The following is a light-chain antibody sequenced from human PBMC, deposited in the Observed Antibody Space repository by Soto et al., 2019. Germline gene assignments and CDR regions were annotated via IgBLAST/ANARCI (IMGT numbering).Light chain of an antibody. CDR2: AAS. CDR3: QQSYSTPLT. Sequence: DIQMTQSPSSLSASVGDRVTITCRASQSISSYLNWYQQKPGKAPKLLIYAASSLPSGVPPRFSGSGSGTDFTLTISSLQPEDFATYYCQQSYSTPLTFGGGTKVEIK. J-gene: IGKJ4*01. V-gene: IGKV1-39*01. CDR1: QSISSY.